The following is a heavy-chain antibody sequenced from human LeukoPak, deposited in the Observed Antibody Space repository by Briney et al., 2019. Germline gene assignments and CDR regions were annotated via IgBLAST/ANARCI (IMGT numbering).Heavy chain of an antibody. CDR1: GYTFTSYY. CDR2: INPSGGST. Sequence: GASVNVSCKASGYTFTSYYMHWVRQAPGQGLEWMGIINPSGGSTSYAQKFQGRVTMTRDTSTSTVYMELSSLRSEDTAVYYCARTQAPGYSYGRYDAFDIWGQGTMVTVSS. CDR3: ARTQAPGYSYGRYDAFDI. D-gene: IGHD5-18*01. V-gene: IGHV1-46*01. J-gene: IGHJ3*02.